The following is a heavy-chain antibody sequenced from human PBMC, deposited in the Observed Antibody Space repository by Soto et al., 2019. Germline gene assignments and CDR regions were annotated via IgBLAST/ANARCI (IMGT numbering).Heavy chain of an antibody. D-gene: IGHD3-22*01. V-gene: IGHV3-7*01. CDR3: ARARDYYDSSGYYYHNTIYFDY. J-gene: IGHJ4*02. CDR2: IKQDGSEK. Sequence: HPGGSLRLSCAASGFTFSSYWMSWVRQAPGKGLEWVANIKQDGSEKYYVDSVKGRFTISRDNAKNSLYLQMNSLRAEDTAVYYCARARDYYDSSGYYYHNTIYFDYWGQGTLVTVSS. CDR1: GFTFSSYW.